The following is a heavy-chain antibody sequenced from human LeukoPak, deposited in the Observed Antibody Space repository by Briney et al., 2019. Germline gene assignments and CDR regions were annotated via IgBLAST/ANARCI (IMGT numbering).Heavy chain of an antibody. D-gene: IGHD2-15*01. V-gene: IGHV3-74*01. Sequence: GGSLRLSCAASGFAFSSYWMHWVRQAPGKGLVWVSRISSDGSSTSYADSVKGRFTISRDNAKNTLYLQMNSLRAEDTAVYYCTRDQVYCSGGYCYFEHWGQGTLVTASS. CDR2: ISSDGSST. J-gene: IGHJ4*02. CDR1: GFAFSSYW. CDR3: TRDQVYCSGGYCYFEH.